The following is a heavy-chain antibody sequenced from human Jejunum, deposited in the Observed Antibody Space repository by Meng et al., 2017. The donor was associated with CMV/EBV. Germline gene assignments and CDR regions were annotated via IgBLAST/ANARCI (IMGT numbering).Heavy chain of an antibody. J-gene: IGHJ4*02. Sequence: VGLVEAGGGVVPPWGALRLSCGASGFIFSNYGMHWVRQAPGKGLEWVAFIQYDGSDKYYADSVRGRFTISRDNSWNMLSLEMNSLRPEDTAVYYCAKVGFGWYSIDYWGQGTLVTVSS. CDR3: AKVGFGWYSIDY. CDR1: GFIFSNYG. V-gene: IGHV3-30*02. D-gene: IGHD6-19*01. CDR2: IQYDGSDK.